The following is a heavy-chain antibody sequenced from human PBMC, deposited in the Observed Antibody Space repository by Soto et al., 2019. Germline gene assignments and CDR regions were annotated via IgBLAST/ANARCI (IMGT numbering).Heavy chain of an antibody. Sequence: GESLKISCKGSGYSFTSYWIGWVRQMPGKGLEWMGIIYPGDSDTRYSPSFQGQVTISADKSISTAYLQWSSLKASDTAVYYFTTELFIMDVEGPGSSNWSAPWGQGTLVTVSS. D-gene: IGHD3-10*01. CDR1: GYSFTSYW. CDR3: TTELFIMDVEGPGSSNWSAP. J-gene: IGHJ5*02. CDR2: IYPGDSDT. V-gene: IGHV5-51*01.